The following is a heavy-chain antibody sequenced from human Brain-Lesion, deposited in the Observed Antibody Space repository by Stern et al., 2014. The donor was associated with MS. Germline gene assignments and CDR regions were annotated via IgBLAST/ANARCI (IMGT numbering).Heavy chain of an antibody. J-gene: IGHJ4*02. D-gene: IGHD1-26*01. CDR3: ATLSPGAGGNYYRHFDY. V-gene: IGHV1-24*01. Sequence: VQMGEYGAEVKKPGASGKGSCKVSGYTLTELAMHWVRQAPRKGLEWMGGFDPGEGETIYAQKLQGRVTMTEDTSTDTAYMELSSLRSEDTAVYYCATLSPGAGGNYYRHFDYWSQGTLVTVSS. CDR1: GYTLTELA. CDR2: FDPGEGET.